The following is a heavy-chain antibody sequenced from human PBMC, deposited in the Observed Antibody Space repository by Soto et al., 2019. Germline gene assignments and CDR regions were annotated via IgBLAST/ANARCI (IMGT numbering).Heavy chain of an antibody. J-gene: IGHJ4*02. CDR2: ISGSGAST. D-gene: IGHD6-6*01. V-gene: IGHV3-23*01. CDR3: AKEYSISDFDY. Sequence: GGSLRLACAASGFTFSSYAMSWVRQAPGKGLEWVSTISGSGASTYYADSVKGRFTISRDNSKDTLYLQMNSLRAEDAALYYCAKEYSISDFDYWGQGTLVTVSS. CDR1: GFTFSSYA.